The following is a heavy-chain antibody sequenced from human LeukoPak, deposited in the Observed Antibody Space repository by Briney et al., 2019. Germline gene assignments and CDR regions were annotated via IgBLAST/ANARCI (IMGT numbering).Heavy chain of an antibody. J-gene: IGHJ4*02. CDR3: AKDLYYYDSSGYFDH. Sequence: GGSLRLSCAASGFTFSSYAMSWVRQAPGKGLEWVSAISGSGGSTYYADSVKGRFTNSRDNSKNTLYLQMNSLRAEDTAVYYCAKDLYYYDSSGYFDHWGQGTLVTVSS. CDR1: GFTFSSYA. V-gene: IGHV3-23*01. CDR2: ISGSGGST. D-gene: IGHD3-22*01.